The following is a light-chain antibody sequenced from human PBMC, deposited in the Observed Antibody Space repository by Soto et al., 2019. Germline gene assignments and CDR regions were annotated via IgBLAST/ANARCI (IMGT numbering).Light chain of an antibody. CDR2: STS. CDR1: TGAVTSGYY. Sequence: QAVVTQEPSLTVSPGGTVTLTCASSTGAVTSGYYPNWFQQKPGQAPRALIYSTSNKHYWTPARFSGSLLGGKAALTLSGVQPEDEAEYYCLIYHGGAQVFGGGTKLTVL. CDR3: LIYHGGAQV. J-gene: IGLJ2*01. V-gene: IGLV7-43*01.